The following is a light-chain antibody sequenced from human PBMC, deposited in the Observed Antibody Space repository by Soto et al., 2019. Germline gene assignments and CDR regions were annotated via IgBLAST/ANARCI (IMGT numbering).Light chain of an antibody. CDR2: GAS. Sequence: EIVMTQSPATLSVSPGERATLSCRASQSVSSNLAWYQQKPVQAPRLLIYGASTRATGIPARFSGSGSGTEFTLTISSLWSEDCAVYYRQQYNSWRLYTFGQGTKLEIK. V-gene: IGKV3-15*01. CDR3: QQYNSWRLYT. J-gene: IGKJ2*01. CDR1: QSVSSN.